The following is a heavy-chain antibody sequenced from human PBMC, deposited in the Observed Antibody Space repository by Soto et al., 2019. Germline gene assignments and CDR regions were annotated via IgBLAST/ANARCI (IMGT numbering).Heavy chain of an antibody. CDR1: GFNFRNYD. D-gene: IGHD3-22*01. Sequence: QEQVVESGGGVVQPGRSLRLSCAASGFNFRNYDMHWVRQAPGKGLEWVAVISYDGQSQNYADSVKGRFTISRDNSKNTVSLQMNRLSAEDAGLYHCAKAFYPSVAISSGDSWGQGTLVTVSS. CDR2: ISYDGQSQ. CDR3: AKAFYPSVAISSGDS. V-gene: IGHV3-30*18. J-gene: IGHJ4*02.